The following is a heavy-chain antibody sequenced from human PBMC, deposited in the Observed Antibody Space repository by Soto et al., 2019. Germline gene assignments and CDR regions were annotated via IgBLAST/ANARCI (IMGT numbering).Heavy chain of an antibody. Sequence: GGSLRLSCAASGFTFSTYAMSWVRQAPGKGLEWVSGISGSGGSTYDAPSVKGHFTISRDKSKNTLYLQVHSLRAEDTAIYYCAKLGFRVVPSYFCLDVWGQGTTVTVSS. V-gene: IGHV3-23*01. D-gene: IGHD3-10*01. CDR3: AKLGFRVVPSYFCLDV. J-gene: IGHJ6*02. CDR2: ISGSGGST. CDR1: GFTFSTYA.